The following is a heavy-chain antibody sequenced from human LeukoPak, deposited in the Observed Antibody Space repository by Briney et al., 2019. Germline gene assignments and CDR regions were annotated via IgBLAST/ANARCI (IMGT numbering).Heavy chain of an antibody. CDR1: GYTFTGYY. J-gene: IGHJ6*02. CDR3: ARYSSSWTYYYYYGMDV. V-gene: IGHV1-2*06. CDR2: INPNRGGT. Sequence: ASVKVSCKASGYTFTGYYMHWVRQAPGQGLEWMGRINPNRGGTNYAQKFQGRVTMTRDTSISTAYMELSRLRSEDTAVYYCARYSSSWTYYYYYGMDVWGQGTTVTVSS. D-gene: IGHD6-13*01.